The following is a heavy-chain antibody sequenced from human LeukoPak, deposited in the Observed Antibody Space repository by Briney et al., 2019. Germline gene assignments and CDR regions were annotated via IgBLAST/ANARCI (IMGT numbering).Heavy chain of an antibody. J-gene: IGHJ4*02. D-gene: IGHD2-2*01. CDR3: AKDHELSDIVVVPAAFFDY. CDR2: ISGSGGST. V-gene: IGHV3-23*01. CDR1: GFTFSSYA. Sequence: GGSLRLSCAASGFTFSSYAMSWVRQAPGKGLEWVSAISGSGGSTYYADSVKGRFTISRDNSKNTLYLQMNSLRAEDTAVYYCAKDHELSDIVVVPAAFFDYSGQGTLVTVSS.